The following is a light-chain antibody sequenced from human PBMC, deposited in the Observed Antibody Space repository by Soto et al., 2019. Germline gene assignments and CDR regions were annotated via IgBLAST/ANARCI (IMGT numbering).Light chain of an antibody. J-gene: IGLJ1*01. CDR3: GTWDSRLTTFV. V-gene: IGLV1-51*02. CDR2: END. CDR1: SSNIGEYY. Sequence: QSVLTQPPSVYAATAQKVTMSCSGSSSNIGEYYVSWHQQLPGTAPKLLIYENDKRPSGIPDRFSGSKSGTSATLDITGLQTGDEADYYCGTWDSRLTTFVFGTGTKVTVL.